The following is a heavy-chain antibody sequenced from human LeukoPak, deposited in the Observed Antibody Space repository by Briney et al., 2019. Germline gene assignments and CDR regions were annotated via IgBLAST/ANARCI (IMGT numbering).Heavy chain of an antibody. V-gene: IGHV4-39*07. J-gene: IGHJ5*02. CDR1: GGSINGSRYF. CDR2: IYYSGGT. CDR3: ARKAPKKGWFDP. Sequence: SETLSLTCTLSGGSINGSRYFWGWIRQPPGKGLEWIGSIYYSGGTYYNPSLGSRVTISVDTSKNQVSLKLSSVTAADTAVYYCARKAPKKGWFDPWGQGTLVTVSS.